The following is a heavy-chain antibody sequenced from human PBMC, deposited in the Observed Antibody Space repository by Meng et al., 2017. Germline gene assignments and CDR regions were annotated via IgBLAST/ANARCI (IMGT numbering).Heavy chain of an antibody. CDR2: IYPGDSDT. Sequence: KVSCKGSGYSFTSYWIGWVRQMPGKGLEWMGIIYPGDSDTRYSPSFQGQVTISADKSISTAYLQWSSLRAEDTAVYYCAKDDGLYSGSYYGAFDIWGQGTMVTVSS. V-gene: IGHV5-51*01. CDR3: AKDDGLYSGSYYGAFDI. J-gene: IGHJ3*02. D-gene: IGHD1-26*01. CDR1: GYSFTSYW.